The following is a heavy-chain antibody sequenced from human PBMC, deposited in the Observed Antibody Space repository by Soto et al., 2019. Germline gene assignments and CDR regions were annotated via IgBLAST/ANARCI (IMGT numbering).Heavy chain of an antibody. CDR1: GGSFSGYY. Sequence: SETLSLTCAVYGGSFSGYYWSWIRQPPGKGLEWIGEINHSGSTNYNPSLKSRVTISVDTSRNQFSLKLSSVTAADTAVYYCARGGFTSRGYSGYAQGRWFDPWGQGTLVTVSS. V-gene: IGHV4-34*01. D-gene: IGHD5-12*01. CDR2: INHSGST. J-gene: IGHJ5*02. CDR3: ARGGFTSRGYSGYAQGRWFDP.